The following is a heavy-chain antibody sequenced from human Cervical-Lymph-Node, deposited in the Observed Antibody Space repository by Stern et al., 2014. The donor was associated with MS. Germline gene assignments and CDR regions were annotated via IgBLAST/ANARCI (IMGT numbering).Heavy chain of an antibody. D-gene: IGHD2-15*01. V-gene: IGHV4-31*03. CDR3: ARVRGGMRGVIDY. CDR1: GGYIRSGGFY. Sequence: VHLVESGPGLVKPSQTLSLTCSVPGGYIRSGGFYWSWIRQNPGKGLEWIGYIYYSGRTYYNPSLKSRVTISVDTSQDQFSLKLSSVTAADTAVYYCARVRGGMRGVIDYRGQGTLVTVSS. CDR2: IYYSGRT. J-gene: IGHJ4*02.